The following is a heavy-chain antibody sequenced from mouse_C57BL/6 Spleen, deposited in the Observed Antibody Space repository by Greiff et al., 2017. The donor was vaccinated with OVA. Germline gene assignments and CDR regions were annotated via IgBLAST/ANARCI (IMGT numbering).Heavy chain of an antibody. Sequence: EVMLVESGGGLVKPGGSLKLSCAASGFTFSSYAMSWVRQTPEKRLEWVATISDGGSYTYYPDNVKGRFTISRDNAKNNLYLQMSHLKSEDTAMYYCARFYYGNGYYFDYWGQGTTLTVSS. D-gene: IGHD2-1*01. V-gene: IGHV5-4*03. CDR2: ISDGGSYT. CDR1: GFTFSSYA. CDR3: ARFYYGNGYYFDY. J-gene: IGHJ2*01.